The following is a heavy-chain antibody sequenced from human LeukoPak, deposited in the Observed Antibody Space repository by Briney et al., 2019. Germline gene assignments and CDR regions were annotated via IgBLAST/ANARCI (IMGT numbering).Heavy chain of an antibody. J-gene: IGHJ4*02. D-gene: IGHD5-24*01. Sequence: PGRSLRLSCAASGFTFDDYAMHWVRQAPGEALEWVGGINWNSVRKDYADSVKGRFTISRDNAKNSLDLQMNSLREDDTAFYYCAKDSRDGYNTPKIDYWGQGTLVTVSS. CDR2: INWNSVRK. CDR1: GFTFDDYA. CDR3: AKDSRDGYNTPKIDY. V-gene: IGHV3-9*01.